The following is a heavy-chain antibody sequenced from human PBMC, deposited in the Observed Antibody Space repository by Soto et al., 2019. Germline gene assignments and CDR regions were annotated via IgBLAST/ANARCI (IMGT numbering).Heavy chain of an antibody. J-gene: IGHJ5*02. CDR2: IYYSGST. Sequence: PSETLSLTCTVSGGSISSYYWSWIRQPPGKGLEWIGYIYYSGSTNYNPSLKSRVTISVDTSKNQFSLKLSSVTAADTAVYYCARLRRGYSYALSTWGQGTLVTVSS. CDR1: GGSISSYY. D-gene: IGHD5-18*01. CDR3: ARLRRGYSYALST. V-gene: IGHV4-59*01.